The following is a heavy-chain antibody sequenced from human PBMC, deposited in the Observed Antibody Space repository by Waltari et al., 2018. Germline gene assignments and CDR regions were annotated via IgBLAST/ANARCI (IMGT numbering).Heavy chain of an antibody. CDR1: GGSISSYY. CDR3: ARAEVAAPDFDY. D-gene: IGHD2-15*01. V-gene: IGHV4-59*01. J-gene: IGHJ4*02. Sequence: QVQLQESGPGLVKPSETLSLTCTVSGGSISSYYWSWIRQPPGKGLEWIGYIYYSGSTNYNPSLKSRVTISVDTSKNQFSLKLSSVTAADTAVYYCARAEVAAPDFDYWGQGTLVTVSS. CDR2: IYYSGST.